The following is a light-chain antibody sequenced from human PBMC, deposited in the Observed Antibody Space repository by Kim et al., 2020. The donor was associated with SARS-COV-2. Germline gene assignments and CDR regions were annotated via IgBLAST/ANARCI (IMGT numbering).Light chain of an antibody. V-gene: IGLV3-9*01. CDR2: RDS. Sequence: SYELTQPLSVSVALGQTARITCGGNNIGSKNVHWYQQKPGQAPVLVIYRDSNRPSGIPERFPGSNSGNTATLTISRAQAGDEADYYCQVWDSSTWVFGGGTQLTVL. CDR3: QVWDSSTWV. J-gene: IGLJ3*02. CDR1: NIGSKN.